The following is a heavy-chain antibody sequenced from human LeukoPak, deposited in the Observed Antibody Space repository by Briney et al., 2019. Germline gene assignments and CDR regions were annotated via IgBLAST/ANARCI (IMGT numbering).Heavy chain of an antibody. Sequence: SVKVSCKASGYTFTSYYMHWVRQAPGQGLEWMGGTIPLFGTANYAQEFQGRVTITTDESTNTAYMELSSLRSEDTAVYYCARDLLWFGEPSNWFDPWGQGTLVTVSS. CDR2: TIPLFGTA. D-gene: IGHD3-10*01. J-gene: IGHJ5*02. V-gene: IGHV1-69*05. CDR1: GYTFTSYY. CDR3: ARDLLWFGEPSNWFDP.